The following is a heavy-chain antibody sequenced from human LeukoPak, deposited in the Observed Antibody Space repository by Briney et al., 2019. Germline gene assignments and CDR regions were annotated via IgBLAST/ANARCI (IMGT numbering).Heavy chain of an antibody. V-gene: IGHV1-18*01. D-gene: IGHD6-19*01. CDR1: GYTFTSYG. CDR2: ISAYNGNT. CDR3: ARLPMELSSGWYYSGAFDI. J-gene: IGHJ3*02. Sequence: ASVKVSCKASGYTFTSYGISWVRQAPGQGLEWMGWISAYNGNTNYAQKLQGRVTMTTDTSTSTAYMELRSLRSDDTAVYYCARLPMELSSGWYYSGAFDIWGQGTMVTVSS.